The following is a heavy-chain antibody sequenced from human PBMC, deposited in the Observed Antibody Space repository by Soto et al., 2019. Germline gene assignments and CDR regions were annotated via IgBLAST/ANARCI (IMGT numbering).Heavy chain of an antibody. D-gene: IGHD3-10*01. CDR2: INHTGST. CDR3: ARRMFRRSNTIRAVNYYALDV. J-gene: IGHJ6*02. CDR1: RGSFSGYY. V-gene: IGHV4-34*01. Sequence: XASLALTCEVQRGSFSGYYGTWIRQSPGKGLEWIAEINHTGSTNSNPSLRGRVTTSIDTSKNQFSLMLTSVTAADTAVYFCARRMFRRSNTIRAVNYYALDVWGQGTTVTVPS.